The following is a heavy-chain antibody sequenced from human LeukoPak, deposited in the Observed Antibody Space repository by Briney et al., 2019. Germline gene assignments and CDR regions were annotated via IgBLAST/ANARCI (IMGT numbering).Heavy chain of an antibody. CDR1: GVSINNYY. CDR2: IYTSGTT. J-gene: IGHJ3*02. Sequence: SETLSLTCTVSGVSINNYYWSWIRQPPGKGLEWIGYIYTSGTTNYNPSLKSRVTMSLDTSMNQFSLKLTSVTAADTAVFYCARFNWDYAFDIWGRGTVVTVSS. V-gene: IGHV4-4*09. D-gene: IGHD1-7*01. CDR3: ARFNWDYAFDI.